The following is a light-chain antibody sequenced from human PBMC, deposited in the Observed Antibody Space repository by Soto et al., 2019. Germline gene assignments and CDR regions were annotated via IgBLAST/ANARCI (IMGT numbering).Light chain of an antibody. J-gene: IGLJ1*01. V-gene: IGLV1-40*01. CDR1: SSNIGAGYE. Sequence: QSVLTQPPSVSGAPGQRVTISCTGSSSNIGAGYEVHWYQQLPGTAPKLLIYGNSNRPSGVPDRFSGSKSGTSASLAITGLQSADEADYYCHSYDSSLSALYFFGTGTKVTVL. CDR3: HSYDSSLSALYF. CDR2: GNS.